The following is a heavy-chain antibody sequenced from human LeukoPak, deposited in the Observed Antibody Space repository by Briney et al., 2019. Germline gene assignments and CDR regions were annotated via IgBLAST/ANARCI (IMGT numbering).Heavy chain of an antibody. CDR2: IIPILGIA. CDR3: AALFGVGATILDY. Sequence: SVKVSCKASGGTFSSYAISWVRQAPGQGLEWMGRIIPILGIANYAQKFQGRVTITADKSTSTAYMELSSLRSEDTAVYYCAALFGVGATILDYWGQGTLVTVSS. J-gene: IGHJ4*02. V-gene: IGHV1-69*04. D-gene: IGHD1-26*01. CDR1: GGTFSSYA.